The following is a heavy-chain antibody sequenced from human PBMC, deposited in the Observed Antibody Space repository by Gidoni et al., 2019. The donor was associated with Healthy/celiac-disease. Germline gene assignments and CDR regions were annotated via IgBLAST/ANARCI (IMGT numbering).Heavy chain of an antibody. CDR3: ARGMDSSGWLWAFDI. J-gene: IGHJ3*02. CDR1: GFTFSSYS. Sequence: EVQLVESGGGLVKPGGSLRLSCAASGFTFSSYSMNWVRQAPGKGLEWVSSISSSSSYIYYADSVKGRFTISRDNAKNSLYLQMNSLRAEDTAVYYCARGMDSSGWLWAFDIWGQGTMVTVSS. CDR2: ISSSSSYI. D-gene: IGHD6-19*01. V-gene: IGHV3-21*01.